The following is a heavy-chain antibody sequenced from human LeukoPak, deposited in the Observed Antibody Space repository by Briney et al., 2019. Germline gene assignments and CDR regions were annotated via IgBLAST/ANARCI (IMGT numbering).Heavy chain of an antibody. CDR1: GFTFSSYG. V-gene: IGHV3-30*18. Sequence: PGGSLRLSCAASGFTFSSYGMHWVRQAPGKGLEWVAVISYDGSNKYYADSVKGRFTISRDNSKNTLYLQMNSLRAEDTAVYYCAKPHFDYWGQGTLLTVSS. CDR3: AKPHFDY. CDR2: ISYDGSNK. J-gene: IGHJ4*02.